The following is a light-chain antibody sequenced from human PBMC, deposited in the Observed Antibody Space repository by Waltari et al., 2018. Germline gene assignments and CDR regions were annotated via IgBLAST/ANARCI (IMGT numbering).Light chain of an antibody. CDR2: EVS. CDR1: RSDVGAYNF. J-gene: IGLJ3*02. V-gene: IGLV2-14*01. CDR3: TSFTSRSTWV. Sequence: QSALTQPVSVSESPGQSITISCTGTRSDVGAYNFLSWYQQHPGKAPKLMIYEVSNRPSGVSSRFSASKSGNTASLTISGLQAEDEADYYCTSFTSRSTWVFGGGTKLTVL.